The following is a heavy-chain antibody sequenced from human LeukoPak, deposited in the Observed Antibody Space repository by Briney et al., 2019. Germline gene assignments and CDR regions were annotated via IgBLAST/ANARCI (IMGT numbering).Heavy chain of an antibody. CDR1: GFTFDDYA. CDR2: ISGDGGST. CDR3: AKYRSAWSFDY. V-gene: IGHV3-43*02. Sequence: GGSLRLSCAASGFTFDDYAMHWVRQAPGKGLEWVSLISGDGGSTYYADSVKGRFTISRDNSKNTLYLQVNSLRAEDTAVYYCAKYRSAWSFDYWGQGTLVTVSS. J-gene: IGHJ4*02. D-gene: IGHD6-13*01.